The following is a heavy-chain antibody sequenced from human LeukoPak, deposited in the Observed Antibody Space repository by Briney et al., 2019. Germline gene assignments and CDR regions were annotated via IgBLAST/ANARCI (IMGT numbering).Heavy chain of an antibody. D-gene: IGHD3-16*01. J-gene: IGHJ3*02. CDR3: SRYRGDSDAFDM. Sequence: GGSLRLSCAASGFTLSESAIHWVRQASGKGLEWVGRIRSKANNYATAYAASVKGRFTISRDDSKKTTYLEMNSLKTEDSAVYYCSRYRGDSDAFDMWGQGTMVTVSS. CDR2: IRSKANNYAT. V-gene: IGHV3-73*01. CDR1: GFTLSESA.